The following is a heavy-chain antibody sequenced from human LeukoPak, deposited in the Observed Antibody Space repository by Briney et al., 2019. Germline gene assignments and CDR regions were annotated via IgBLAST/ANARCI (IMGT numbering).Heavy chain of an antibody. D-gene: IGHD3-3*01. Sequence: PGGSLRLSCAASGFTFSSYGVHWVRQAPGKGLEWVAVIWYDGSNKYYADSVKGRFTISRDNSKNTLYLQMNSLRAEDTAVYYCARSRRGFLEWLLYWGQGTLVTVSS. CDR2: IWYDGSNK. CDR3: ARSRRGFLEWLLY. J-gene: IGHJ4*02. CDR1: GFTFSSYG. V-gene: IGHV3-33*01.